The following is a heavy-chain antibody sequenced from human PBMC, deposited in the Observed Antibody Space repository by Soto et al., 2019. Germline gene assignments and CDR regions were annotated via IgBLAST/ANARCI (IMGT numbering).Heavy chain of an antibody. CDR3: AHRKSSYYGSENTYYYGMDV. J-gene: IGHJ6*02. CDR1: GFSLSTSGMG. Sequence: QITLKESGPTLVKPTQTLTLTCTFSGFSLSTSGMGVAWIRQPPEKALEWLAVIYWTDDKRYSPSLKSRLTITKDTSKNQVVLTRTDMDPVDTATYYCAHRKSSYYGSENTYYYGMDVWGQGTTVTVSS. D-gene: IGHD3-10*01. V-gene: IGHV2-5*01. CDR2: IYWTDDK.